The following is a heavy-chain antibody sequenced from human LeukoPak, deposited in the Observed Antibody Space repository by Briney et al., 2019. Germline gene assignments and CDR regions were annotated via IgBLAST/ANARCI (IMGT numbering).Heavy chain of an antibody. CDR1: GFTFSSYA. J-gene: IGHJ3*02. V-gene: IGHV3-23*01. CDR3: AKDLEMATITDAFDI. CDR2: ISGSGDST. D-gene: IGHD5-24*01. Sequence: GGSLRLSCAASGFTFSSYAMSWVRQAPGKGLEWVSAISGSGDSTYYTDSVKGRFTISRDNSKNTLYLQMNSLRAEDTAVYYCAKDLEMATITDAFDIWGQGTMVTVSS.